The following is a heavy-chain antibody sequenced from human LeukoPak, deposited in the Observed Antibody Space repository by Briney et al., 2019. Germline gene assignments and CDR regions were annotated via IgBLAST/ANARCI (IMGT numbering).Heavy chain of an antibody. CDR2: FYHSGST. V-gene: IGHV4-38-2*02. D-gene: IGHD6-6*01. CDR3: VRGGSSSSNFDF. CDR1: GYSISSCYY. Sequence: SEPLSLTCTVSGYSISSCYYWGWIRPPPGEGLEWIGIFYHSGSTYYTPSLKSRVTISVDTSKNQFSLKLNPVTPADTDVYFCVRGGSSSSNFDFWGQGNLVTVSS. J-gene: IGHJ4*02.